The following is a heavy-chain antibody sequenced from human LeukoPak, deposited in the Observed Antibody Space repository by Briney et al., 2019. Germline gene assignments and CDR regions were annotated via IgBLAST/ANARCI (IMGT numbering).Heavy chain of an antibody. D-gene: IGHD6-13*01. CDR3: ARPKRRQQLYDY. J-gene: IGHJ4*02. Sequence: SETLSLTCAVYGGSFSGYYWSWIRQPPGKGLEWIGEINHSGSTNYNPSLKSRVTISVDTSKNRFSLKLSSVTAADTAVYYCARPKRRQQLYDYWGRGTLVTVSS. V-gene: IGHV4-34*01. CDR2: INHSGST. CDR1: GGSFSGYY.